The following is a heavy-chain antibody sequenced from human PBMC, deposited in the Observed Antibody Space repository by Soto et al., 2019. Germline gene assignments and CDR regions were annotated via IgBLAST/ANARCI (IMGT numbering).Heavy chain of an antibody. Sequence: QVQLVQSGAEVQKPGSSVKVSCKASGGTFSSYTISWVRQAPGQGLEWMGRIIPILGIANYAQKFQGRVTITADKSTSTAYMELSSLRSEDTAVYYCARDRVTTTPYYYYMDVWGKGTTVTVSS. D-gene: IGHD4-4*01. V-gene: IGHV1-69*08. CDR1: GGTFSSYT. CDR2: IIPILGIA. CDR3: ARDRVTTTPYYYYMDV. J-gene: IGHJ6*03.